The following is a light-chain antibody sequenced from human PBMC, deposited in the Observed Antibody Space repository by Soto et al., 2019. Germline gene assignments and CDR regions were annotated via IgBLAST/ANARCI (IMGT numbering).Light chain of an antibody. Sequence: AIQMTQSPSSLSASVGDRVTITCRASQGIRTDLGWYQQKPGKAPKLMIYAASSLQSGVPSRFSGSGSGTDFTLTISSLQPEDFATYYCLQEYNYPRTFGQGTKVEI. CDR2: AAS. CDR3: LQEYNYPRT. V-gene: IGKV1-6*01. J-gene: IGKJ1*01. CDR1: QGIRTD.